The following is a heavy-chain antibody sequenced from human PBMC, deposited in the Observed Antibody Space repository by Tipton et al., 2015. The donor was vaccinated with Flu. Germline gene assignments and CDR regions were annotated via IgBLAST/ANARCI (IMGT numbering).Heavy chain of an antibody. D-gene: IGHD4-11*01. CDR1: GGTFSSYA. V-gene: IGHV1-69*01. Sequence: QSGPEVKKPGSSVKVSCKASGGTFSSYAISWVRQAPGQGLEWMGGIIPIFGTANYAQKFQGRVTITADESTSTAYMELSSLRSEDTAVYYCARDTPFYSNYERLNYYYYMDVWGKGTTVTVSS. CDR3: ARDTPFYSNYERLNYYYYMDV. J-gene: IGHJ6*03. CDR2: IIPIFGTA.